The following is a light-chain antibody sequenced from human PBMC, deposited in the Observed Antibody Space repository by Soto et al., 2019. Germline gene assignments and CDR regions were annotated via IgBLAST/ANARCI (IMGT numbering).Light chain of an antibody. CDR3: QQYGSSPPWT. CDR2: AAS. J-gene: IGKJ1*01. CDR1: QSISSY. Sequence: DIQMTQSPSSLSASVGDRVTITCRASQSISSYLNWYQQKPGKAPKLLIYAASSLQSGVPSRFSGSGSGTDFTLTISRLGPEDFAVYYCQQYGSSPPWTFGQGTKVDIK. V-gene: IGKV1-39*01.